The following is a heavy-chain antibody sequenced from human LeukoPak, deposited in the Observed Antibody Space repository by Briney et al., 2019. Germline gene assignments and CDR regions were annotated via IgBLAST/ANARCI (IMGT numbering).Heavy chain of an antibody. D-gene: IGHD5-18*01. V-gene: IGHV4-31*03. CDR2: IYYSGST. CDR1: GACISSGGDY. J-gene: IGHJ4*02. CDR3: ASRIGYSYGIDY. Sequence: SETLSLTCTVSGACISSGGDYWSWIRQHPGKGLEWIGYIYYSGSTYYNPSLKSRVTISEDTSKNQFSLKLSSVTAADTAVYYCASRIGYSYGIDYWGQGTLVTVSS.